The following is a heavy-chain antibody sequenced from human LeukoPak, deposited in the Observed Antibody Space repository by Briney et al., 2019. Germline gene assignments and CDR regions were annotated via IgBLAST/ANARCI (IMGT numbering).Heavy chain of an antibody. V-gene: IGHV4-61*02. CDR2: IYTSGST. Sequence: SETLSLTCTVSGGSISSGSYYWSWIRQPAGKGLEWIGRIYTSGSTNYNPSLKSRVTISVDTSKNQFSLKLSSVTAADTAVYYCARHVRSDTYIVVEYLGWFDPWGQGTLVTVSS. D-gene: IGHD2-2*01. CDR1: GGSISSGSYY. J-gene: IGHJ5*02. CDR3: ARHVRSDTYIVVEYLGWFDP.